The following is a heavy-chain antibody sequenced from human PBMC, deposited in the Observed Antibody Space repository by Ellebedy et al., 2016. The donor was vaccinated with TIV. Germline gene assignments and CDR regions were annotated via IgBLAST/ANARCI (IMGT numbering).Heavy chain of an antibody. CDR3: ARSHLDPYCSRNACPYYYAMDV. CDR1: GYTFTSYG. J-gene: IGHJ6*04. D-gene: IGHD2-2*01. CDR2: ISDSNGNT. V-gene: IGHV1-18*01. Sequence: AASVKVSCKASGYTFTSYGINWVRQAPGQGLDWMGWISDSNGNTNDAQKLQGRLTMTPDTSTSTAYMELRSLRSDDTAIYYCARSHLDPYCSRNACPYYYAMDVWGKGTTVTVSS.